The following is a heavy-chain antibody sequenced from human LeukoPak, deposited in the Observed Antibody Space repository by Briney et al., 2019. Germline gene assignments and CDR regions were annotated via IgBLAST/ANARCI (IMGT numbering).Heavy chain of an antibody. V-gene: IGHV1-2*02. J-gene: IGHJ4*02. CDR3: ARDREGLAYFDY. D-gene: IGHD3/OR15-3a*01. CDR1: GYTFSDYY. Sequence: ASVKVSCKASGYTFSDYYVHWVRQAPGQGLEWMGWINPNSGGTNYAQKFQGRVTMTRDTSISTAYMDLSSLRSDDTAVYYCARDREGLAYFDYWGQGTLVTVSS. CDR2: INPNSGGT.